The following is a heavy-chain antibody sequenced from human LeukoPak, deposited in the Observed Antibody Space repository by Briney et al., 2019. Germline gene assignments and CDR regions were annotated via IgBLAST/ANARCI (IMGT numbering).Heavy chain of an antibody. D-gene: IGHD2-2*01. Sequence: GGSLRLSCAASGFTFSSYEMNWVRQAPGKGLEWVSCISSSGSTIYYADSVKGRFTISRDNAKNSLYLQMNSLRAEDTAVYYCARDLGDQLLDPNAFDIWGQGTMVTVSS. CDR2: ISSSGSTI. CDR3: ARDLGDQLLDPNAFDI. V-gene: IGHV3-48*03. J-gene: IGHJ3*02. CDR1: GFTFSSYE.